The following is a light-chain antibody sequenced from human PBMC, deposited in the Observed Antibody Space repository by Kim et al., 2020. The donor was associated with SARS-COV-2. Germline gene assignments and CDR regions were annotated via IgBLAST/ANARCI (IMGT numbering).Light chain of an antibody. J-gene: IGLJ1*01. Sequence: SSELTQDPAVSVALGQTVRITCQGDRLRSYYASWYQQKPGQAPVLVIYGKNNRPSGIQDRFSGSSSGNTASLTITGAQAEDEADYYCNSRDSSGNHYVFG. CDR3: NSRDSSGNHYV. CDR1: RLRSYY. V-gene: IGLV3-19*01. CDR2: GKN.